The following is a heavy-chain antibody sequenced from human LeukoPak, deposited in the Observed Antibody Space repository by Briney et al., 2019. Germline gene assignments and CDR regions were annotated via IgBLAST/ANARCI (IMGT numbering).Heavy chain of an antibody. D-gene: IGHD3-22*01. CDR1: GGSISSYY. J-gene: IGHJ4*02. CDR3: ARGYDSSGYSFVFDY. V-gene: IGHV4-4*07. Sequence: SETLSLTCTVSGGSISSYYWSWIRQPAGKGLEWIGRIYTSGSTNYNPSLKSRVTMSVDTSKNQFSLKLSSVTAADTAVYYCARGYDSSGYSFVFDYWGQGTLVTVSS. CDR2: IYTSGST.